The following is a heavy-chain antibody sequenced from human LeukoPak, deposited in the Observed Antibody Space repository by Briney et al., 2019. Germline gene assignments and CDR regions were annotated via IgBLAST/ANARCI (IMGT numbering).Heavy chain of an antibody. V-gene: IGHV1-46*01. CDR2: INPSGGST. CDR3: ARLSRDGYNADY. D-gene: IGHD5-24*01. CDR1: GYTFTSYY. Sequence: ASVKVSCKASGYTFTSYYMHWVRQAPGQGLEWMGMINPSGGSTSYAQKFQGRVTMTRDMSTSTVYMELSSLRSEDTAVYYCARLSRDGYNADYWGQGTLVTVSS. J-gene: IGHJ4*02.